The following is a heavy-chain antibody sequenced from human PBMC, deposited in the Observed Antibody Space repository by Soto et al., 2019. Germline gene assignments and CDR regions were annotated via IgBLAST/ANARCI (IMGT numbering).Heavy chain of an antibody. D-gene: IGHD5-18*01. CDR2: IYYSGST. V-gene: IGHV4-30-4*01. J-gene: IGHJ3*02. CDR1: GGSISSGDYY. Sequence: QVQLQESGPGLVKPSQTLSLTCTVSGGSISSGDYYWSWIRQPPGKGLEWIGYIYYSGSTYYNPSLKSRVTISVDTSKNQFSLKLSSVTAADTAVYYCARYADTEMGENDAFDIWGQGTMVTVSS. CDR3: ARYADTEMGENDAFDI.